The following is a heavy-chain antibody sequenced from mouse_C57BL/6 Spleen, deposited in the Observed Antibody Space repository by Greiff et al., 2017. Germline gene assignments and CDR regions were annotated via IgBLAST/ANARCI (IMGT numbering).Heavy chain of an antibody. CDR2: IDPSDSET. V-gene: IGHV1-52*01. D-gene: IGHD2-5*01. CDR1: GYTFTSYW. Sequence: QVHVKQPGAELVRPGSSVKLSCKASGYTFTSYWMHWVKQRPIQGLEWIGNIDPSDSETHYNQKFKDKATLTVDKSSSTAYMQLSSLTSEDSAVYYCARRGSKYFDYWGQGTTLTVSS. J-gene: IGHJ2*01. CDR3: ARRGSKYFDY.